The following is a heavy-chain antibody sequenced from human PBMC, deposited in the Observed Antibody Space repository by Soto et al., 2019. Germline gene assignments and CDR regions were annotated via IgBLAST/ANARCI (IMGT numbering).Heavy chain of an antibody. V-gene: IGHV4-31*03. CDR1: GGSISSGGYC. J-gene: IGHJ5*02. CDR3: ARRIRFLEAWGFDP. Sequence: QVQLQESGPGLVKPSQTLSLTCTVSGGSISSGGYCWSWIRQHPGKGLEWIGYIYYSGSTYYNPSLKSRVTISVDTSKNQFSLKLSSVTAADTAVYYCARRIRFLEAWGFDPWGQGTLVTVSS. CDR2: IYYSGST. D-gene: IGHD3-3*01.